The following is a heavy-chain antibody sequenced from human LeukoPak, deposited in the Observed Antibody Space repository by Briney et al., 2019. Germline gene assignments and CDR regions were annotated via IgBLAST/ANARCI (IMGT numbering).Heavy chain of an antibody. Sequence: GGSLRLSCAASGFTFSITYLTWVRQAPGKGLEWVSVIYSGGDTHYADSVKDRFTIARDNSKKTLYLQMNSLRVEDTAVYYCARVQFQWFDPWVQGTLVTVSS. V-gene: IGHV3-66*01. CDR3: ARVQFQWFDP. D-gene: IGHD6-19*01. CDR2: IYSGGDT. J-gene: IGHJ5*02. CDR1: GFTFSITY.